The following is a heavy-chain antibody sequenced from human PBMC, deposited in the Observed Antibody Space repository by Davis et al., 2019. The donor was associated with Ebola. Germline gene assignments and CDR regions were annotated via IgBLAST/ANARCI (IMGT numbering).Heavy chain of an antibody. D-gene: IGHD1-26*01. Sequence: PSETLSLTCIVSGASISSYSWSWIRQPPGMGLEWIGHIYYNGSTNCNPSLTSPVTISVHTSKNQFSLKLRSVTAADTAVYYCARDRWGGAGMDVWGRGITVTVSS. CDR2: IYYNGST. J-gene: IGHJ6*02. V-gene: IGHV4-59*01. CDR3: ARDRWGGAGMDV. CDR1: GASISSYS.